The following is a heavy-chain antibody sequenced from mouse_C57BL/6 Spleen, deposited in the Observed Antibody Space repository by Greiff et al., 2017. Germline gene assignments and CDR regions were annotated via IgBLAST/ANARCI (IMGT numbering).Heavy chain of an antibody. CDR3: ARTTVVARRYFDV. CDR2: ISDGGSYT. CDR1: GFTFSSYA. Sequence: EVKLMESGGGLVKPGGSLKLSCAASGFTFSSYAMSWVRQTPEKRLEWVATISDGGSYTYYPDNVKGRFTISRDNAKNNLYRQMSHLKSEDTAMYYCARTTVVARRYFDVWGTGTTVTVSS. V-gene: IGHV5-4*03. D-gene: IGHD1-1*01. J-gene: IGHJ1*03.